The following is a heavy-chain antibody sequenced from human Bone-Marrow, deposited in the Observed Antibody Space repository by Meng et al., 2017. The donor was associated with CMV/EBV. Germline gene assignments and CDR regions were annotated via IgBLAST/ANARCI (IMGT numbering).Heavy chain of an antibody. V-gene: IGHV4-34*01. CDR3: ARITKFRGRYFDC. D-gene: IGHD5-24*01. CDR1: GASFSDHY. J-gene: IGHJ4*02. Sequence: SETLSLTCAVYGASFSDHYWTWIRQPPGKGLEWIGEINRSGSTHYDPSLKSRVTISVDSSKNQFSLKLSSVTAADTAVYYCARITKFRGRYFDCWGQGALVTVSS. CDR2: INRSGST.